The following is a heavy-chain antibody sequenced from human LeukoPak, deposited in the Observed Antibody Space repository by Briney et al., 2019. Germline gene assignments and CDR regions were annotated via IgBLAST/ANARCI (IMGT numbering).Heavy chain of an antibody. J-gene: IGHJ6*02. D-gene: IGHD2-2*01. CDR3: AKEQSPHIVVVPAEIHRYYYYYGMDV. CDR1: GFTFSSYA. CDR2: ISGSGGST. Sequence: GGSLRLSCAASGFTFSSYAMSWVRQAPGKGLEWVSAISGSGGSTYYADSVKGRFTIPRDNSKNTLYLQMNSLRAEDTAVYYCAKEQSPHIVVVPAEIHRYYYYYGMDVWGQGTTVTVSS. V-gene: IGHV3-23*01.